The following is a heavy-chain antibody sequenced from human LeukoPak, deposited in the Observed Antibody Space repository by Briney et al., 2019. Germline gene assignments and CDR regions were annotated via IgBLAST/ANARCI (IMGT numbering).Heavy chain of an antibody. CDR2: IYSGGST. CDR1: GFTVSSNY. D-gene: IGHD3-16*01. V-gene: IGHV3-53*01. Sequence: GGSLRLSCEASGFTVSSNYMSWVRQAPGKGLEWVSVIYSGGSTYYADSVKGRFAISRDNSKNTMYLQMNSLRAEDTAVYYCARAPGGSDYSWGQGTLVTVSS. J-gene: IGHJ4*02. CDR3: ARAPGGSDYS.